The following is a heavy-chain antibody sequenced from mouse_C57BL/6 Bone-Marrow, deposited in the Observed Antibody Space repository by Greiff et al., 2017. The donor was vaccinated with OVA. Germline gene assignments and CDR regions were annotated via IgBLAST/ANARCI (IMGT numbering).Heavy chain of an antibody. CDR2: ISDGGSYT. D-gene: IGHD2-3*01. J-gene: IGHJ1*03. CDR3: ARERTDGYYYLSYWYFDV. Sequence: EVQLVESGGGLVKPGGSLKLSCAASGFTFSSYAMSWVRQTPEKRLEWVATISDGGSYTYYPDNVKGRFTISRDNAKNNLYLQMSHLKSEDTAMYYCARERTDGYYYLSYWYFDVWGTGTTVTVSS. CDR1: GFTFSSYA. V-gene: IGHV5-4*01.